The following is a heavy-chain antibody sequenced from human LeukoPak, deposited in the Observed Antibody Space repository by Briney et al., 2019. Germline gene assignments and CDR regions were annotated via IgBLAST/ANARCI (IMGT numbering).Heavy chain of an antibody. CDR3: ARTNGRKSWFDP. D-gene: IGHD1-1*01. V-gene: IGHV4-39*07. J-gene: IGHJ5*02. CDR1: GGSISSSSYY. CDR2: IYYSGST. Sequence: SETLSLTCTVSGGSISSSSYYWGWIRQPPGKGLEWIGSIYYSGSTYYNPSLKSRVTISVDTSKNQFSLKLSSVTAADTAVYYCARTNGRKSWFDPWGQGTLVTVSS.